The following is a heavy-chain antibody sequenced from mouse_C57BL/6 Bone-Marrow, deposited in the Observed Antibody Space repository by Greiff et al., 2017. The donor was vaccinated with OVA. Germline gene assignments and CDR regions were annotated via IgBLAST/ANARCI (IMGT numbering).Heavy chain of an antibody. Sequence: EVQLVESGGGLVKPGGSLKLSCAASGFTFSSYAMSWVRQTPEKRLEWVATISDGGSYTYYPDNVKGRFTISRDNAKNNLYLQMSHLKSEDTAMYYCARDYYGSSYPPDYWGQGTTLTVSS. J-gene: IGHJ2*01. CDR2: ISDGGSYT. CDR1: GFTFSSYA. D-gene: IGHD1-1*01. CDR3: ARDYYGSSYPPDY. V-gene: IGHV5-4*01.